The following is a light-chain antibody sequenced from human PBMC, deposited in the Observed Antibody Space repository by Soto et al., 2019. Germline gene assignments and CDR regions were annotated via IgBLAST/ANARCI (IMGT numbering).Light chain of an antibody. CDR1: QSVSTS. CDR2: DAS. Sequence: EIVLTQSPDTLSLSPGEGATLSCRASQSVSTSLAWYQQKPGQAPRLLIYDASNRATGIPARFSGSGSGTDFTLIVSSLEPEDFAVYYCHQRNSWPYTFGQGTKLEIK. V-gene: IGKV3-11*01. J-gene: IGKJ2*01. CDR3: HQRNSWPYT.